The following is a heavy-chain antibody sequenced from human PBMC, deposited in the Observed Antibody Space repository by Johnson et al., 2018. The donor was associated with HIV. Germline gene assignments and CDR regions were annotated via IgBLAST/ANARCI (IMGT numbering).Heavy chain of an antibody. CDR2: ISYDGSNK. CDR3: AKDRGLSAFDI. J-gene: IGHJ3*02. V-gene: IGHV3-30*19. Sequence: QVQLVESGGGVVQPGGSLRLSCAASGFTFSSYGMHWVRQAPGKGLEWVSVISYDGSNKYYAESLKGRFTISRDNSKNTLYLQMNSLRTDDTAVYYCAKDRGLSAFDIWGQGTMVTVSS. CDR1: GFTFSSYG. D-gene: IGHD3-10*01.